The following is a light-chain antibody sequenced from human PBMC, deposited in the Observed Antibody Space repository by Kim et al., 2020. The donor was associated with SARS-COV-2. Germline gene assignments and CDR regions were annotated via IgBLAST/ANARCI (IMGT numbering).Light chain of an antibody. J-gene: IGKJ2*02. V-gene: IGKV1-39*01. CDR1: QNIGTI. Sequence: SASEEKRVNNTNRASQNIGTILNRYQQKSGKAPRLLIYAASSLQTGVPLKFSSGGSETDFTLIIGSLQPEDFATYYCQQSYTTPGTFGQGTKLEV. CDR2: AAS. CDR3: QQSYTTPGT.